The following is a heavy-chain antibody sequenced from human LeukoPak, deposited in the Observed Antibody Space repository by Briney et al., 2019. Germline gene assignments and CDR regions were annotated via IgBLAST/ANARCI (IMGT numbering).Heavy chain of an antibody. J-gene: IGHJ4*02. V-gene: IGHV1-2*02. CDR2: INPNSGGT. Sequence: ASVKVSCKASGYTFTGYYMHWVRQAPGQGLEWMGWINPNSGGTNYAQKFQGRVTMTRDTSISTAYMELSRLRSDDTAVYYCARGPVVVAATPGSTYVDYWGQGTLVTVSS. CDR3: ARGPVVVAATPGSTYVDY. D-gene: IGHD2-15*01. CDR1: GYTFTGYY.